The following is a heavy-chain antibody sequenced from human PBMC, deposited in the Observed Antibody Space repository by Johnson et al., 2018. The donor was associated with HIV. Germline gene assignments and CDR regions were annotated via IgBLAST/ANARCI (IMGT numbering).Heavy chain of an antibody. CDR2: ISYDGSNK. D-gene: IGHD3-9*01. J-gene: IGHJ3*02. Sequence: QMQLVESGGGVVQPGRSLRLSCAASGFTFSSYAMHWVRQAPGKGLEWVAVISYDGSNKYYADSVKRRFTISRDNSKNTLYLQMNSLRAEDTAVYYCARAAYVHYDILTGYPNAFDIWGQGTMVTVSS. V-gene: IGHV3-30*04. CDR3: ARAAYVHYDILTGYPNAFDI. CDR1: GFTFSSYA.